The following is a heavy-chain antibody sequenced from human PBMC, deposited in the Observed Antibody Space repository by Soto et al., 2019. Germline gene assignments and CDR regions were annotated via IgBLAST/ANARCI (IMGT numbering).Heavy chain of an antibody. CDR3: VRGKEWELPSNHSYFDY. CDR1: GRTFLISA. V-gene: IGHV1-69*06. J-gene: IGHJ4*02. D-gene: IGHD1-26*01. CDR2: IITILGTI. Sequence: QVQLVQSGAEVKTPGSSVRVYCKTAGRTFLISAIAWVRQATGQGLEWMGGIITILGTIHIAQNFQGRVNFTEDRSTITASMALSRLRTEDTATYFCVRGKEWELPSNHSYFDYWGPGSQVIASS.